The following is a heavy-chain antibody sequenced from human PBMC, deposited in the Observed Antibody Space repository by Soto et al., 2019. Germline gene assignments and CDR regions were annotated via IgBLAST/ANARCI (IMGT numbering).Heavy chain of an antibody. V-gene: IGHV4-39*01. D-gene: IGHD3-10*01. J-gene: IGHJ4*02. CDR3: ARPLLLALWFGENEYYFDY. Sequence: SETLSLTCTVSGGSISSSSYYWGWIRQPPGKGLEWIGSIYYSGSTYYNPSLKSRVTISVDTSKNQFSLKLSSVTAADTAVYYCARPLLLALWFGENEYYFDYWGQGTLVTVSS. CDR1: GGSISSSSYY. CDR2: IYYSGST.